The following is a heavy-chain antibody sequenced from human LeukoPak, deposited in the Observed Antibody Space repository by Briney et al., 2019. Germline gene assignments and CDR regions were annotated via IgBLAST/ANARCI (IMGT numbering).Heavy chain of an antibody. V-gene: IGHV4-59*02. CDR2: FSYSGST. Sequence: SETLSLTCTVSGASVSNYYRSWIRQPPGKGLEWIGYFSYSGSTNYNPSLKGRVTISVDTSKNQFSLKLSSVTAADTAVYYCARGPLDSGYTYFDYWGQGTLVSVAS. D-gene: IGHD5-12*01. CDR3: ARGPLDSGYTYFDY. CDR1: GASVSNYY. J-gene: IGHJ4*02.